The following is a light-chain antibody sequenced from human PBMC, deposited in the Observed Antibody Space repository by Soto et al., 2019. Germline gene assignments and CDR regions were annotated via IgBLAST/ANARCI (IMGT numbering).Light chain of an antibody. V-gene: IGKV1-33*01. Sequence: DIQMTQSPSSLSASVGDRFTFTCQASQDITNYLNWYQHKPGKAPELLIYDASNLETGVPSRFRGSGSGTDFTFTISRLQPEDIATYYCQQYENLPTFGQGTRLEIK. CDR2: DAS. CDR1: QDITNY. CDR3: QQYENLPT. J-gene: IGKJ5*01.